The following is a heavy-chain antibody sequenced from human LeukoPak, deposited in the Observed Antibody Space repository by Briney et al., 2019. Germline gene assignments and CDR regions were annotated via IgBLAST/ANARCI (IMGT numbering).Heavy chain of an antibody. CDR2: IIPIFGTA. CDR1: GGTFSSYA. CDR3: ARGSRNGGNWFDP. D-gene: IGHD3-10*01. V-gene: IGHV1-69*06. J-gene: IGHJ5*02. Sequence: SVKVSCKASGGTFSSYAISWVRQAPGQGLEWMGGIIPIFGTANYAQKFQGRVTITADKSTSTAYIELSSLRSEDTAVYYCARGSRNGGNWFDPWGQGTLVTVSS.